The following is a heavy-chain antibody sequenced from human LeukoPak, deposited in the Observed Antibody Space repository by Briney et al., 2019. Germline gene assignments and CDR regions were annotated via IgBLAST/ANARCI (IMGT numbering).Heavy chain of an antibody. Sequence: PSETLSLTCTVSRGSISSYYWGWIRQPPGKGLEWIGYIDYTGNTNYNPSLKSRVTISVDTSKNQFSLKLSSVTAADTAVYYCARDTMVRGVSWFDPWGQGTLVTVSS. D-gene: IGHD3-10*01. V-gene: IGHV4-59*01. J-gene: IGHJ5*02. CDR1: RGSISSYY. CDR2: IDYTGNT. CDR3: ARDTMVRGVSWFDP.